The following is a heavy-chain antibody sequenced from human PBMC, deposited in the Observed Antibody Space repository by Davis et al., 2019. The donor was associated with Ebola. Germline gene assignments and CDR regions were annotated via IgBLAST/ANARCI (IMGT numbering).Heavy chain of an antibody. Sequence: ASVKVSCKTSGYTFTGYYIHWVRQAPGQGLEWMGWINPNSGGTNYAQKFQGRVTMTRDTSINTAYMELSRLRSDDTDDTAVYYCARGLEYGAFDIWGQGTMVTVSS. CDR1: GYTFTGYY. CDR2: INPNSGGT. CDR3: ARGLEYGAFDI. D-gene: IGHD1-1*01. V-gene: IGHV1-2*02. J-gene: IGHJ3*02.